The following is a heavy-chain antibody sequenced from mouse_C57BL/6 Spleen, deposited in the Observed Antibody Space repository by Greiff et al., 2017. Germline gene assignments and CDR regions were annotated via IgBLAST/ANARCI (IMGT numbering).Heavy chain of an antibody. CDR2: IDPSDSET. D-gene: IGHD1-1*01. V-gene: IGHV1-52*01. CDR1: GYTFTSYW. J-gene: IGHJ1*03. CDR3: ARDYYGSSYEGYFDV. Sequence: VQLQQPGAELVRPGSSVKLSCKASGYTFTSYWMHWVKQRPIQGLEWIGNIDPSDSETHYNQKFKDKATLTVDKSSSTAYMQLSSLTSEDSAVYYCARDYYGSSYEGYFDVWGTGTTVTVSS.